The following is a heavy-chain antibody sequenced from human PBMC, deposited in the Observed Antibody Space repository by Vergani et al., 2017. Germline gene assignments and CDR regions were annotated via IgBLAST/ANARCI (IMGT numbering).Heavy chain of an antibody. Sequence: EVQLVESGGGLIQPGGSLRLSCAASGFTFSGSAMHWVRQASGKGLEWVGRIRSKANSYATAYAASVKGRFTISRDNYKNTLYLQMNSLRAEDTAVYYCARVEEVATIPDAFDIWGQGTMVTVSS. CDR1: GFTFSGSA. J-gene: IGHJ3*02. CDR3: ARVEEVATIPDAFDI. D-gene: IGHD5-12*01. V-gene: IGHV3-73*01. CDR2: IRSKANSYAT.